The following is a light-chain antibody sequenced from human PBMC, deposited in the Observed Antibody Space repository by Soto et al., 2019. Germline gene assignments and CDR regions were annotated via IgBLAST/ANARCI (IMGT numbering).Light chain of an antibody. CDR3: QQYNSFPLT. CDR2: KAS. CDR1: QSLSGW. J-gene: IGKJ4*01. V-gene: IGKV1-5*03. Sequence: DIQMTQSPSTLSASVGDRVTITCRASQSLSGWLAWYQQKPGQAPKLLIYKASSLESGVPSRFSGSGSGTEFTLTITSLQPDDFATYYCQQYNSFPLTFGGGTKVDIK.